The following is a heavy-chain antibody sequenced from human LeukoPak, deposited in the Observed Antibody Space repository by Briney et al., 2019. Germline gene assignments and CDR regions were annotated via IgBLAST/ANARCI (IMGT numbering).Heavy chain of an antibody. V-gene: IGHV4-61*02. CDR1: GGSISSGSYY. CDR2: IYTSGST. CDR3: ARDLGDFGVAPESDY. J-gene: IGHJ4*02. Sequence: SKTLSLTCTVSGGSISSGSYYWSWIRQPAGKGLEWIGRIYTSGSTNYNPSLKSRVTISVDTSKNQFSLKLSSVTAADTAVYYCARDLGDFGVAPESDYWGQGTLVTVSS. D-gene: IGHD3-3*01.